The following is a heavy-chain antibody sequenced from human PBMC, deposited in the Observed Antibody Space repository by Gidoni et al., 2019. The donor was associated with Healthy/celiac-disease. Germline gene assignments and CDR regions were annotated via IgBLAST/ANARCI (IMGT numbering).Heavy chain of an antibody. D-gene: IGHD6-19*01. Sequence: QLQLQESGQGLVKPSETLSLTCTVSGGSLSSSSYYWGWIRQPPGKGLEWLGSIYYSGSTYYHPSLKSRVTISVDTSKNQFSLKLSSVTAADTAVYYCARLPYSSGWFDYWGQGTLVTVSS. CDR3: ARLPYSSGWFDY. V-gene: IGHV4-39*01. CDR2: IYYSGST. CDR1: GGSLSSSSYY. J-gene: IGHJ4*02.